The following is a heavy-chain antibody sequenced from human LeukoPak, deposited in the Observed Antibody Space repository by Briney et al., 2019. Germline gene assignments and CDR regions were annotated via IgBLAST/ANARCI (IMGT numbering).Heavy chain of an antibody. CDR1: GFTFSSYG. Sequence: PGGSLRLSCAASGFTFSSYGMHWVRQAPGKGLEWVAVISYDGSNKYYADSVKGRFTISRDNSKNTLYLQMNSLRAEDTAVYYCAKDISSWLTQAKLAANWFDPWGQGTLVTVSS. CDR3: AKDISSWLTQAKLAANWFDP. J-gene: IGHJ5*02. CDR2: ISYDGSNK. D-gene: IGHD6-13*01. V-gene: IGHV3-30*18.